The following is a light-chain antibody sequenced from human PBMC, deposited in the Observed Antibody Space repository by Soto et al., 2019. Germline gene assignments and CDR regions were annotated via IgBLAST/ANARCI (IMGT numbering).Light chain of an antibody. J-gene: IGKJ3*01. V-gene: IGKV1-33*01. Sequence: DIQMTQSPSSLSASVGDRVTITCQASQDIGNYLNWYQQKPGKAPKILIYETPNMEIGVPSRFSGSGSGTDFSFTIRSLQPEDIGTYYCQQHHSLPLTFGPGTKVDIK. CDR3: QQHHSLPLT. CDR1: QDIGNY. CDR2: ETP.